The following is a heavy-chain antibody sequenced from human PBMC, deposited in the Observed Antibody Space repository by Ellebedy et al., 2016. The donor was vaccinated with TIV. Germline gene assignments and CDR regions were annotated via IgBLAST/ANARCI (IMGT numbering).Heavy chain of an antibody. CDR2: TRSDGSNK. D-gene: IGHD5-18*01. J-gene: IGHJ4*02. CDR1: GFTFSSYG. CDR3: PRDLGYTYGHPFDY. Sequence: GESLKISCAASGFTFSSYGMHWVRQAQGKGLELVALTRSDGSNKYYAGSVKGRFTISRDNSKNTLYLQMDSLRAEDTAVYYCPRDLGYTYGHPFDYWGQGTLVTVSS. V-gene: IGHV3-33*01.